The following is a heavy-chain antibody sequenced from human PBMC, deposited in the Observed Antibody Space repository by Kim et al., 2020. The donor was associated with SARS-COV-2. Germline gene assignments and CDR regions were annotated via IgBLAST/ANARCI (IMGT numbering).Heavy chain of an antibody. D-gene: IGHD3-9*01. CDR1: GGSISSSRYY. V-gene: IGHV4-39*01. J-gene: IGHJ4*02. Sequence: SETLSLTCTVSGGSISSSRYYWGWIRQPPGQGLEWIGSIYYSGSTNYNPSLKSRVTISVDTSENQFSLKLSFVTAADTAVYYCARRRGGYFDWLLDSWGQGTLVTVSS. CDR3: ARRRGGYFDWLLDS. CDR2: IYYSGST.